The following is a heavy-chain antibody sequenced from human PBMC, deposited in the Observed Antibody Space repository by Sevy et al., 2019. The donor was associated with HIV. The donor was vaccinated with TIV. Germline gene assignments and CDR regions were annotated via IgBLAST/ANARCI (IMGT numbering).Heavy chain of an antibody. J-gene: IGHJ4*02. D-gene: IGHD4-17*01. Sequence: GGSLRLSCAASGFTFSTYRMHWVRQAPGKGLEWVAVIWFDGSNTYYADSVKGRFTISRDIAKNTLDLEMNSLRAEDTAVYCYARDLEFYDYGDYWPEFIPDYWGQGTLVTVSS. CDR2: IWFDGSNT. V-gene: IGHV3-33*01. CDR3: ARDLEFYDYGDYWPEFIPDY. CDR1: GFTFSTYR.